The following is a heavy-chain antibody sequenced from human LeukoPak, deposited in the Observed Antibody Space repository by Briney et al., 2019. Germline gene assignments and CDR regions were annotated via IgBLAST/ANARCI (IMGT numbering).Heavy chain of an antibody. CDR2: ISAQHGQT. Sequence: ASVKVSCKTSGYSENFYGITWVRQVAGQGLEWMGWISAQHGQTEYAPNSQDRVTMTTDTYTNTAYMELRSLRSDDTAVYYCATCSGGSCYPNWFDPWGQGTLVIVSS. CDR3: ATCSGGSCYPNWFDP. CDR1: GYSENFYG. V-gene: IGHV1-18*01. J-gene: IGHJ5*02. D-gene: IGHD2-15*01.